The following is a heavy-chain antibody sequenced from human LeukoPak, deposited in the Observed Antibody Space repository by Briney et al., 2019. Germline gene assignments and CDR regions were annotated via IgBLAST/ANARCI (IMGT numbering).Heavy chain of an antibody. V-gene: IGHV3-21*01. Sequence: PGGSLRLSCAASGFTFSSYSMNWVRQAPGKGLEWVSSISSSSSYIYYADSVKGRFTISRDNAKNSLYLQMNSLRAEDTAVYYCARARFITMVRGVTNGMDVWGQGTTVTVSS. CDR1: GFTFSSYS. CDR3: ARARFITMVRGVTNGMDV. CDR2: ISSSSSYI. J-gene: IGHJ6*02. D-gene: IGHD3-10*01.